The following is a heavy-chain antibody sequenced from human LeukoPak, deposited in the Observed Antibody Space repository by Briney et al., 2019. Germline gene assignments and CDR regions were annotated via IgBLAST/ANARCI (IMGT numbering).Heavy chain of an antibody. D-gene: IGHD1-26*01. V-gene: IGHV3-23*01. Sequence: PGESLRLSCAASGFTFDTYAMSWVRQAPGKGLEWVSVISGSGDSTEYADSVKGRFTISRDNSRNTLSLQMNNLRAEDTATYYCARDTYYSGSYIWFDPRGQGTLVTVSP. CDR1: GFTFDTYA. J-gene: IGHJ5*02. CDR2: ISGSGDST. CDR3: ARDTYYSGSYIWFDP.